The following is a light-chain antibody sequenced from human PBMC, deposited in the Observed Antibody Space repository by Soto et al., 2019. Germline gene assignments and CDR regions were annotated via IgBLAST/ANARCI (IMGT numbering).Light chain of an antibody. CDR1: SGRIAGKH. CDR3: QSYDDTTVI. CDR2: EDN. V-gene: IGLV6-57*02. Sequence: NFMLTQTHSVSESPGKTVTISCTGVSGRIAGKHVQWYQQRPGGAPTTVIFEDNLRPYGVPDRFSGSIGSPSNSASLFISGLKTEDEADYYCQSYDDTTVIFGGGTKLTVL. J-gene: IGLJ2*01.